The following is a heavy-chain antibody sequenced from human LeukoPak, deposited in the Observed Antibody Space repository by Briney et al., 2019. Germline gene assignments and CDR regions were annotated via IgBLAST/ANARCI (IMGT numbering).Heavy chain of an antibody. J-gene: IGHJ5*02. CDR1: GYTFTTYY. V-gene: IGHV1-2*02. CDR3: ARLRPAYYGSGIGRFDP. Sequence: ASVKVSCKASGYTFTTYYMHWVRQAPGQGLEWMGWINPNSGGTNYAQKFQGRVTMTRDTSISTAYMELSRLRSDDTAVYYCARLRPAYYGSGIGRFDPWGQGTLVTVSS. CDR2: INPNSGGT. D-gene: IGHD3-10*01.